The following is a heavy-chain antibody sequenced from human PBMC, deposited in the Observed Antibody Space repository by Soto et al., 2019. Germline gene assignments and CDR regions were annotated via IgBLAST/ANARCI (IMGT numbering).Heavy chain of an antibody. D-gene: IGHD6-19*01. CDR1: GNSSSTSTYP. V-gene: IGHV4-30-2*01. CDR3: AGMPYTSGLRFDP. Sequence: PSATLSLTCSFSGNSSSTSTYPWSWIRQPPGKALEWVGFIYHSGVTSYNPSLKSRVSISLDMSNSQCTLNLRSVTAADTAVYYCAGMPYTSGLRFDPWGPGTLVTVPS. CDR2: IYHSGVT. J-gene: IGHJ5*02.